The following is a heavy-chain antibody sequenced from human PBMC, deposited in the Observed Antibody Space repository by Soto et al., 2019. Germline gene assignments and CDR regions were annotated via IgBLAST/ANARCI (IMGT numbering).Heavy chain of an antibody. V-gene: IGHV1-69*01. CDR1: GGTFSSYA. D-gene: IGHD2-2*01. J-gene: IGHJ6*02. CDR3: ARGDIVVVPAAPPYYYYYYGMDV. Sequence: QVQLVQSGAEVKKPGSSVKVSCKASGGTFSSYAISWVRQAPGQGLEWMGGIIPIFGTANYAQKFQGRVTITADESTSTADMELSSLRSEDTAVYYCARGDIVVVPAAPPYYYYYYGMDVWGQGTTVTVSS. CDR2: IIPIFGTA.